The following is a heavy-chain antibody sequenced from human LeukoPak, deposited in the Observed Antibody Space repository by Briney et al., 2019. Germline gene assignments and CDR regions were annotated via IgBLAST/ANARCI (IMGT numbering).Heavy chain of an antibody. V-gene: IGHV1-18*01. CDR1: GYTFTSYG. CDR3: ARSTDYYGMDV. Sequence: GASVKVSCKASGYTFTSYGISWVRQAPGQGLEWMGWISAYNGNTNYAQKLQGRVTMTTVTSTSTAYMELRSLRSDDTAVYYCARSTDYYGMDVWGQGTTVTVSS. D-gene: IGHD2-2*01. CDR2: ISAYNGNT. J-gene: IGHJ6*02.